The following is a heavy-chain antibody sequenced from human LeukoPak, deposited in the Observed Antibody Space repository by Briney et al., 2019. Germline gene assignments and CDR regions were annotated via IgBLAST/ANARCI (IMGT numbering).Heavy chain of an antibody. CDR2: ISSSGGTK. CDR1: GFTSEFTFRDV. J-gene: IGHJ4*02. Sequence: GGSLRLSCVVSGFTSEFTFRDVEMYWVRQAPGKGLEWVSYISSSGGTKYYADSVKGRFTISRDNAKKSLFLQMNSLSAEDTAVYYCATMTVASAFDYWGQGSLVTVSS. V-gene: IGHV3-48*03. CDR3: ATMTVASAFDY. D-gene: IGHD6-19*01.